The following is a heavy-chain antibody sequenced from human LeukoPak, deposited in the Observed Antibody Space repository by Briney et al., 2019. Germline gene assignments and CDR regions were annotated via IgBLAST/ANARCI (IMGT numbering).Heavy chain of an antibody. CDR1: GGSISSYY. CDR3: ARGDDYTSTLFDY. Sequence: SESLSLTCTVSGGSISSYYWNWIRQPPGKGLEWIGYISYSGTTNYNPSLKSRVTISVDTSKKQFSLKLTSATAADTAVYYCARGDDYTSTLFDYWGQGTLVTVSS. J-gene: IGHJ4*02. D-gene: IGHD5-12*01. CDR2: ISYSGTT. V-gene: IGHV4-59*01.